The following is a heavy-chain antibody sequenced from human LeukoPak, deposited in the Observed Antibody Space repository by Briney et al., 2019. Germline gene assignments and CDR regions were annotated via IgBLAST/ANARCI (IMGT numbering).Heavy chain of an antibody. CDR3: ARLTAYNHDCSGRYGLDV. CDR1: GFTFRSYG. J-gene: IGHJ6*02. CDR2: IGRTPTYI. Sequence: GGSLRLSCAASGFTFRSYGMNWVRQAPGKGLEWVSSIGRTPTYIYYADSVKARFTISRDNAKDSLYLQMNSLRAEDTAVYYCARLTAYNHDCSGRYGLDVWGQGTTVTVSS. D-gene: IGHD3-22*01. V-gene: IGHV3-21*01.